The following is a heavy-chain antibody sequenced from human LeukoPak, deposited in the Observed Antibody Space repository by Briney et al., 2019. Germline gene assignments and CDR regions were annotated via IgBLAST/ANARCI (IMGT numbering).Heavy chain of an antibody. V-gene: IGHV4-34*01. CDR3: ARQEGVSYFSSGSYFDS. J-gene: IGHJ4*02. D-gene: IGHD3-10*01. CDR2: INHSGST. CDR1: GGSFSGYY. Sequence: KPSETLSLTCAVYGGSFSGYYWSWIRQPPGKGLEWIGEINHSGSTNYNPSLKSRVTISVDTSKNQFSLKLSSVTAADTAVYHCARQEGVSYFSSGSYFDSWGQGALVTVSS.